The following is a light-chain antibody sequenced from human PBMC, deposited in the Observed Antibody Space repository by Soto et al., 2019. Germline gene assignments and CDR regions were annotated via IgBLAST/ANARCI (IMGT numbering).Light chain of an antibody. Sequence: DIQLAQSPSSLSASVGDRVTIPCQASQDISKYLNWYQQKPGKAPKLLIYDASNLETGIPSRFSGSGSGTDFTLTISCLQSEDFATYYCQQYYSFPITFGQGTRLEIK. CDR3: QQYYSFPIT. CDR1: QDISKY. CDR2: DAS. V-gene: IGKV1-33*01. J-gene: IGKJ5*01.